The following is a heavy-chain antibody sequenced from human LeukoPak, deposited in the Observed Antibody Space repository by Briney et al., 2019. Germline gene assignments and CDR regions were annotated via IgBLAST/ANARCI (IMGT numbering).Heavy chain of an antibody. CDR1: GGSFSGYY. V-gene: IGHV4-34*01. D-gene: IGHD6-13*01. J-gene: IGHJ6*03. CDR2: INHSVST. Sequence: SETLSLTCAVYGGSFSGYYWSWIRQPPRKGLEWIGEINHSVSTNYNPSLKSRVTISVDTSKNQFSLKLSSVTAADTAVYYCARGPPGLARIAAAGLVYYYYMDVWGKGTTVTVSS. CDR3: ARGPPGLARIAAAGLVYYYYMDV.